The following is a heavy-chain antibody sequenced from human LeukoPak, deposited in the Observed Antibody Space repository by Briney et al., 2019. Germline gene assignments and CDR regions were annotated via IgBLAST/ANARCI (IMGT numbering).Heavy chain of an antibody. J-gene: IGHJ6*02. CDR2: ISSSGSTI. Sequence: GGSLRLSCAASGFTFSSYEMNWVRQAPGKGLEWVSYISSSGSTIYYADSVKCRFTISRDNAKNSLYLQMNSLRAEDTAVYYCARAASSWPYHYYYYGMDVWGQGTTVTVSS. D-gene: IGHD6-13*01. V-gene: IGHV3-48*03. CDR3: ARAASSWPYHYYYYGMDV. CDR1: GFTFSSYE.